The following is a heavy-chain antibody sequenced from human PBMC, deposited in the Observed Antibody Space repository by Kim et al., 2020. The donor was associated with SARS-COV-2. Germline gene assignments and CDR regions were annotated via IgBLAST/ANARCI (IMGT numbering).Heavy chain of an antibody. CDR3: ARAYSSSWYPGS. Sequence: SETLSLTCTVSGGSISSYYWSWIRQPPGKGLEWIGYIYYSGSTNYNPSLKSRVTISVDTSKNQFSLKLSSVTAADTAVYYCARAYSSSWYPGSWGQGTLVTVSS. J-gene: IGHJ5*02. CDR2: IYYSGST. V-gene: IGHV4-59*01. CDR1: GGSISSYY. D-gene: IGHD6-13*01.